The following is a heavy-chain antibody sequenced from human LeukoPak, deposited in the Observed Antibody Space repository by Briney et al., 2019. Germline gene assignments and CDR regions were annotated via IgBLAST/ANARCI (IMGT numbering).Heavy chain of an antibody. CDR3: ARGLFNSSGYSY. CDR1: GGSFSGYY. Sequence: SETLSLTCAVYGGSFSGYYWSWIRQPPGKGLEWIGEINHSGSTNYNPSLKSRVTMSVDTSKNQFSLKLSSVTAADTAVYYCARGLFNSSGYSYWGQGTLVTVSS. CDR2: INHSGST. J-gene: IGHJ4*02. V-gene: IGHV4-34*01. D-gene: IGHD3-22*01.